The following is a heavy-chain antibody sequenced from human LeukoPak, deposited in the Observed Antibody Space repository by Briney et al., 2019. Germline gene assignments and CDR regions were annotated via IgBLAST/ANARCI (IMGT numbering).Heavy chain of an antibody. D-gene: IGHD5-18*01. CDR3: ARDMISYGYDY. V-gene: IGHV1-46*01. J-gene: IGHJ4*02. CDR2: INPSGGRT. Sequence: ASVKVSCKASGYTFTSYYMHRVRQAPGQGLEWMGIINPSGGRTSYAQKFQGRVTMTRDTSTSTVYMELSSLRSEDTAVYYCARDMISYGYDYWGQGTLVTVSS. CDR1: GYTFTSYY.